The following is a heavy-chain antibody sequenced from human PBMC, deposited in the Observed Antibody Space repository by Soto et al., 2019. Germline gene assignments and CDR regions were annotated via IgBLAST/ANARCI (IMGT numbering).Heavy chain of an antibody. D-gene: IGHD3-16*01. CDR2: INPNSGGT. V-gene: IGHV1-2*04. Sequence: GASVKVSCKASGYTFTGYYMHWVRQAPGQGLEWMGWINPNSGGTNYAQKFQGWVTMTRDTSISTAYMELSRLRSDDTAVYYCARAGAGFTADIAFYFDYWGQGTLVTVSS. CDR1: GYTFTGYY. CDR3: ARAGAGFTADIAFYFDY. J-gene: IGHJ4*02.